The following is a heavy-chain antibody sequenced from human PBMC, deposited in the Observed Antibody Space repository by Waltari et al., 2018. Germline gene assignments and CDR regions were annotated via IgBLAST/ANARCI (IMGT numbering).Heavy chain of an antibody. J-gene: IGHJ5*02. D-gene: IGHD3-22*01. CDR2: IYYSGST. Sequence: QVQLQESGPGLVKPSETLSLTCTVSGGSISSYYWSWIRQPPGKGLEWIGYIYYSGSTNYNPSLTSLVTISVDTSKNQVSLKLSSVTAADTAVYYCARAPAYYYDSSGDYSPWSQGTLVTVSS. V-gene: IGHV4-59*01. CDR1: GGSISSYY. CDR3: ARAPAYYYDSSGDYSP.